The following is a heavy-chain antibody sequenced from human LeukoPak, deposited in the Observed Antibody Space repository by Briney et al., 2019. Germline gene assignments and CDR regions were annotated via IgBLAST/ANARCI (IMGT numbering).Heavy chain of an antibody. V-gene: IGHV3-9*01. D-gene: IGHD3-22*01. CDR3: AKDIRHIVVGPFDY. Sequence: GGSLRLSCAASGFTFDDYAMHWVRQAPGKGLEWVPGISWNSGSIGYADSVKGRFTISRDNAKNSLYLQMNSLRAEDTALYYCAKDIRHIVVGPFDYWGQGTLVTVSS. J-gene: IGHJ4*02. CDR1: GFTFDDYA. CDR2: ISWNSGSI.